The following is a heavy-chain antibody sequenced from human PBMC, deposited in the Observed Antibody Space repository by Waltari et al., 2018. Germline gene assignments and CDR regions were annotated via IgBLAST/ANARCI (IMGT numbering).Heavy chain of an antibody. D-gene: IGHD4-17*01. CDR3: ARDEDGDYAYFDY. V-gene: IGHV3-21*01. CDR2: ISSSSSYI. Sequence: EVQLVESGGGLVKPGGSLRLSCAASGFTFSSSSMNWVRQAPGKGLEWVSSISSSSSYIYYADSVKGRFTISRDNAKNSLYLQMNSLRAEDTAVYYCARDEDGDYAYFDYWGQGTLVTVSS. J-gene: IGHJ4*02. CDR1: GFTFSSSS.